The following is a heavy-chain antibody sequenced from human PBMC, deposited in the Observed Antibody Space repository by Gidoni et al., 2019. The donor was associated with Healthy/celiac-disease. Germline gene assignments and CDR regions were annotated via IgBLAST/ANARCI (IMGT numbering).Heavy chain of an antibody. J-gene: IGHJ3*02. CDR2: IYYSGST. Sequence: QVQLQESGPGLVKPSETLSLPCTVSGGSVSSGSYYWSWIRQPPGKGLEWIGYIYYSGSTNYNPSLKSRVTISVDTSKNQFSLKLSSVTAADTAVYYCARDPPYDSSGYSRGAFDIWGQGTMVTVSS. CDR1: GGSVSSGSYY. CDR3: ARDPPYDSSGYSRGAFDI. V-gene: IGHV4-61*01. D-gene: IGHD3-22*01.